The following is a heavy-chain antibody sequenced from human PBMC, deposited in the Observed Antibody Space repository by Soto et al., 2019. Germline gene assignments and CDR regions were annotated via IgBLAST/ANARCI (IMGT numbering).Heavy chain of an antibody. Sequence: QVQLVQSGAEVKKPGASVKVSYKASGYTFTNYGINWVRQAPGQGLEWLGWVSAYNVERRYAQRVQARVIMTTDTSTTTAYMELRSLRSDDTAVYYCSRGTSIPASGDYWGQGTLVTVSS. V-gene: IGHV1-18*01. CDR2: VSAYNVER. CDR3: SRGTSIPASGDY. J-gene: IGHJ4*01. D-gene: IGHD6-6*01. CDR1: GYTFTNYG.